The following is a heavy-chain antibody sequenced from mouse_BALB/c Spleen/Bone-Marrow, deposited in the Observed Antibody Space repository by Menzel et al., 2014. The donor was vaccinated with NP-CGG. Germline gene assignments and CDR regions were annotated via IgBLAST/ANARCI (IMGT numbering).Heavy chain of an antibody. Sequence: LVESGAEVMKSGASVKISCRATGYRFSSFWIEWIKQRPGHGLEWIGKILPGSGSTNYNEKFKGKATLSADTSSNTAYMQLSSLTFEDSAVYFCAREGAFYGNPFDFWGQGTTLTVSS. J-gene: IGHJ2*01. CDR2: ILPGSGST. CDR1: GYRFSSFW. V-gene: IGHV1-9*01. CDR3: AREGAFYGNPFDF. D-gene: IGHD2-10*01.